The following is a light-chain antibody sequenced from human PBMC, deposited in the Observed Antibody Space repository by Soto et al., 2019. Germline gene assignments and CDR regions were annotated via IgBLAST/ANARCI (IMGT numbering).Light chain of an antibody. CDR3: QQYLSTPLT. CDR2: WAS. CDR1: QTVLYSSNNKNY. J-gene: IGKJ4*01. Sequence: DIVMTQSPDSLAVSLGERATINCESSQTVLYSSNNKNYLAWYQQKPGQPPKLLIYWASTRESGVPDRFSGSGSGTDFTLTISSLQAEDVAVYYCQQYLSTPLTFGGGTKVEIK. V-gene: IGKV4-1*01.